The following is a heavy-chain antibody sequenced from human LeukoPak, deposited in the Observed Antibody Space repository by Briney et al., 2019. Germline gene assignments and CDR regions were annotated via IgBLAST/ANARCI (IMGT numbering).Heavy chain of an antibody. Sequence: SETLSLTCTVSGGSISSYFWSWIRQPPGKGLEWIAYMFYSGSTNYNPSLKSRVTISVDTSKNQFSLKLSSVTAADTAVYYCARGHVNGRNDYWGQGTLVTVSS. D-gene: IGHD1-26*01. CDR1: GGSISSYF. CDR2: MFYSGST. CDR3: ARGHVNGRNDY. J-gene: IGHJ4*02. V-gene: IGHV4-59*01.